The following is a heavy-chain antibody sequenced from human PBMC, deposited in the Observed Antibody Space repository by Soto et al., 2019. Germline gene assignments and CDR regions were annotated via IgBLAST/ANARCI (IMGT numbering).Heavy chain of an antibody. V-gene: IGHV4-59*01. J-gene: IGHJ4*01. Sequence: PSETLSLTFTVSGTSISSYYWSWIRQPPGTGVEWIANIHYRGTTNYNPSLASLGTLSVDTSKNQFSVKIXSVTAADRAMYFCARYNSYXIDYWGXXTLVTVSS. D-gene: IGHD1-1*01. CDR2: IHYRGTT. CDR1: GTSISSYY. CDR3: ARYNSYXIDY.